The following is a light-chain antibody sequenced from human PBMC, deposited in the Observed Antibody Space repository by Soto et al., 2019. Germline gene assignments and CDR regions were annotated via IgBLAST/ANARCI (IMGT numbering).Light chain of an antibody. V-gene: IGKV2-30*01. CDR3: RQRTHRPPFT. J-gene: IGKJ5*01. CDR2: KVA. CDR1: RSLVYSQGNTY. Sequence: TPSRLTLPVTLGQASSIACRSGRSLVYSQGNTYLIWCQQKPAQSPTRLIIKVANRDAGVADRISGSRSGTDVTPKTSRGEAEEVCVYYCRQRTHRPPFTFGQGTRLEIK.